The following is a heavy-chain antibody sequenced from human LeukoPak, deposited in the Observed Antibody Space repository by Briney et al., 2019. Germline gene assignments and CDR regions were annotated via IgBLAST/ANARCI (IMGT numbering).Heavy chain of an antibody. CDR1: VYSISSYY. D-gene: IGHD6-13*01. J-gene: IGHJ5*02. CDR2: IYVSGST. V-gene: IGHV4-4*07. Sequence: PSETLSLTCTVSVYSISSYYWSWIRQPAGKGLEWIGRIYVSGSTNYNPSLKSRVTMSVDTSKNQFSLKLTSVSAADTAVYYCARGTTSGSSWYLNWFDTWGQGTLVTVSS. CDR3: ARGTTSGSSWYLNWFDT.